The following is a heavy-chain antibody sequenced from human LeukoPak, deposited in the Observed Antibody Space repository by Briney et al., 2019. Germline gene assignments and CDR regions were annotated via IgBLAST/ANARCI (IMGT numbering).Heavy chain of an antibody. CDR2: IYHSGST. D-gene: IGHD2-8*01. Sequence: SETLSLTCAVSGYSISSGYYWGWIRQPPGKGLEWIGSIYHSGSTYYNPSLESRVTISVDTSKNQFSLKLSSVTAADTAVYYCARIMYNWFDPWGQGTLVTVSS. CDR3: ARIMYNWFDP. V-gene: IGHV4-38-2*01. CDR1: GYSISSGYY. J-gene: IGHJ5*02.